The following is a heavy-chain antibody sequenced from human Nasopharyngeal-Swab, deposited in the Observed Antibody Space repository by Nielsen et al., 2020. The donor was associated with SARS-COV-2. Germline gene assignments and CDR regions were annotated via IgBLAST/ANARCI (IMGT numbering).Heavy chain of an antibody. CDR3: ASHYDSSGYYSRFLGAFDI. V-gene: IGHV7-4-1*02. D-gene: IGHD3-22*01. Sequence: WVRQAPGQGLKWMGWINTNTGNPTYAQGFTGRFVFSLDTSVSTAYLQISSLKAEDTAVYYCASHYDSSGYYSRFLGAFDIWGQGTMVTVSS. J-gene: IGHJ3*02. CDR2: INTNTGNP.